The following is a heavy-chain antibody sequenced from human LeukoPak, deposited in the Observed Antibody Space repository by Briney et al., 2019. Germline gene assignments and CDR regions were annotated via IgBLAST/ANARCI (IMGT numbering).Heavy chain of an antibody. CDR2: ISSSSDYI. V-gene: IGHV3-21*01. CDR1: AFTFSRYW. CDR3: AKDVQATMIVENDAFDI. J-gene: IGHJ3*02. D-gene: IGHD3-22*01. Sequence: GGSLRLSCAASAFTFSRYWTSWVRQAPGKGLEWVSSISSSSDYIYYADSVKGRFTISRDNAKNSLYLQMNSLRAEDMAVYYCAKDVQATMIVENDAFDIWGQGTMVTVSS.